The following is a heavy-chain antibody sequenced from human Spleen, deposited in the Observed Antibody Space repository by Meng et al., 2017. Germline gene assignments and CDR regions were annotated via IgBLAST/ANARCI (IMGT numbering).Heavy chain of an antibody. D-gene: IGHD2-2*01. CDR3: ARTYGTTDY. CDR1: GFSLSTSGVG. CDR2: IYWNDDK. V-gene: IGHV2-5*01. J-gene: IGHJ4*02. Sequence: QITLKESVPTLVKPTQTLTLTCTFSGFSLSTSGVGVGWIRQPPGKALEWLALIYWNDDKRYRPSLERRLTITKDTSKNQGLLKMANMDPVDTATYYCARTYGTTDYWGQGALVTVSS.